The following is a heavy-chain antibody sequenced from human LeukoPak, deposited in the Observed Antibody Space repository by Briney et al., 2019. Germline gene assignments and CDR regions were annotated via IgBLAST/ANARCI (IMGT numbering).Heavy chain of an antibody. CDR3: ARLLIRNDYGDYVGAFDI. CDR2: IYYSGST. D-gene: IGHD4-17*01. J-gene: IGHJ3*02. V-gene: IGHV4-30-4*01. CDR1: GGSISSGDYC. Sequence: PSETLSLTCTVSGGSISSGDYCWSWIRQPPGKGLEWIGYIYYSGSTYYNPSLKSRVTISVDTSKNQFSLKLSSVTAADTAVYYCARLLIRNDYGDYVGAFDIWGQGTMVTVSS.